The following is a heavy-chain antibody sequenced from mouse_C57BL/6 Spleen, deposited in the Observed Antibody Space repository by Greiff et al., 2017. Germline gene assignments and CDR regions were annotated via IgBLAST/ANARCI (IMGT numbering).Heavy chain of an antibody. D-gene: IGHD3-2*02. V-gene: IGHV2-2*01. CDR3: AKATDQATFDY. J-gene: IGHJ2*01. CDR1: GFSLTSYG. Sequence: VQLQQSGPGLVQPSPCLSITCTVSGFSLTSYGVHWVRQSPGKGLEWLGVICRGGSTDYNAAFISRLSISKDNSKNQVFFKRNSLQADDTDIYYCAKATDQATFDYWGQGTTLTVSS. CDR2: ICRGGST.